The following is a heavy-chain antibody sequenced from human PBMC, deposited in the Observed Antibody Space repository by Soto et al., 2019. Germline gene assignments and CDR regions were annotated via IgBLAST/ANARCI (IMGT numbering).Heavy chain of an antibody. D-gene: IGHD6-13*01. CDR1: GFTFSSYG. CDR2: IWYDGSNK. V-gene: IGHV3-33*01. J-gene: IGHJ5*02. CDR3: ARDRMYSSSWFS. Sequence: QVQLVESGGGVLQPGRSLRLSCAASGFTFSSYGMHWVRQAPGKGLEWVAVIWYDGSNKYYADSVKGRFTISRDNSKNTLYLQMNSLRAEDTAMYYCARDRMYSSSWFSWGQGTLVTVSS.